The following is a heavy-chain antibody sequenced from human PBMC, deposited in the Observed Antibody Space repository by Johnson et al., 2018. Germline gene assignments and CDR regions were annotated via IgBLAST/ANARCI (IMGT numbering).Heavy chain of an antibody. Sequence: EVQLLESGGGLVQPGGSLRLSCAASGFTLSNYDIHWVRQVTGKGPEWLSAFGSGGDTYYPGSVRGRFIISREDAKDSVFLQMNSLGAGDTAVYYCVRRARSSASYSDIFDVWVQGTVVTVSS. V-gene: IGHV3-13*01. CDR1: GFTLSNYD. CDR3: VRRARSSASYSDIFDV. CDR2: FGSGGDT. J-gene: IGHJ3*01. D-gene: IGHD3-16*01.